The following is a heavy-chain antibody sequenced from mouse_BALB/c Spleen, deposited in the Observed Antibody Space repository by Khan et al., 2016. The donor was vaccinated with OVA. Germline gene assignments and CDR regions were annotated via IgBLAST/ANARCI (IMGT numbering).Heavy chain of an antibody. V-gene: IGHV1-4*01. D-gene: IGHD2-14*01. CDR3: VRWGGYYRCDGYFDV. Sequence: QVQLQQSGAELARPGASVKMTCTASGYTFTSYTMHWVKQRPGQGLEWIGYINPSNTYTNYNQKLKNQATFTADKSTNTAYMQLISLKSGDSAVNYCVRWGGYYRCDGYFDVWGAGTTVTVSS. CDR1: GYTFTSYT. CDR2: INPSNTYT. J-gene: IGHJ1*01.